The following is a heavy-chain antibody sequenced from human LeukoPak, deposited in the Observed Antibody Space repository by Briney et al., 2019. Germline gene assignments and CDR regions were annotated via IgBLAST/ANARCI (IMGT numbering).Heavy chain of an antibody. CDR1: GGSISSYY. V-gene: IGHV4-59*01. Sequence: TSETLSLTCTVSGGSISSYYWSWIRQPPGKGLEWIGYIYYSGSTNYNPSLKSRVTISVDTSKNQFSLKLSSVTAADTAVYYCARLGGSTPFWSGYYYYYYMDVWGKGTTVTVPS. CDR3: ARLGGSTPFWSGYYYYYYMDV. CDR2: IYYSGST. J-gene: IGHJ6*03. D-gene: IGHD3-3*01.